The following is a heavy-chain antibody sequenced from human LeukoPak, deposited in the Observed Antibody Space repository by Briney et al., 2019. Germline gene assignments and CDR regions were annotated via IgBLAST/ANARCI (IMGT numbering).Heavy chain of an antibody. CDR2: INHSGST. Sequence: SETLSLTCAVYGGSFSGYYWSWIRQPPGKGLEWIGEINHSGSTNYNPSLKSRVTISVNTSKNQFSLKLSSVTAADTAVYYCARARPQDRIWFDPWGQGTLVTVSS. CDR3: ARARPQDRIWFDP. CDR1: GGSFSGYY. V-gene: IGHV4-34*01. J-gene: IGHJ5*02.